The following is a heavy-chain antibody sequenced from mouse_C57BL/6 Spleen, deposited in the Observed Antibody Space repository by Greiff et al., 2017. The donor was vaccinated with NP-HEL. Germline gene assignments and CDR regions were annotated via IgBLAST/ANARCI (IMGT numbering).Heavy chain of an antibody. Sequence: DVQLQESGPGLVKPSQSLSLTCSVTGYSITSGYYWNWIRQFPGNKLEWMGYISYDGSNNYNPSLKNRISITRDTSKNQFFLKLNSVTTEDTATYYCARAYYSNYWYFDVWGTGTTVTVSS. CDR3: ARAYYSNYWYFDV. CDR1: GYSITSGYY. J-gene: IGHJ1*03. D-gene: IGHD2-5*01. V-gene: IGHV3-6*01. CDR2: ISYDGSN.